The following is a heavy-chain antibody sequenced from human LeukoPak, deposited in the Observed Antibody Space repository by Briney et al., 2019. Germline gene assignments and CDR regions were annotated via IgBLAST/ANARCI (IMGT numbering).Heavy chain of an antibody. J-gene: IGHJ5*02. D-gene: IGHD3-3*01. Sequence: SVKVSCKASGYTFSGFYTHWVRQAPGQGLEWMGGIIPIFGAPNYAQKFQGRVTITADESTSTAYMELSSLRSEDTAVYYCARCYDLWSGYYRWLDPWGQGTLVTVSS. V-gene: IGHV1-69*13. CDR3: ARCYDLWSGYYRWLDP. CDR1: GYTFSGFY. CDR2: IIPIFGAP.